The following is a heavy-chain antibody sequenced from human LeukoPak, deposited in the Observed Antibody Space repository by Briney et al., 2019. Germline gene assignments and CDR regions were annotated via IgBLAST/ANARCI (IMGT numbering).Heavy chain of an antibody. CDR2: IYYSGST. CDR1: GGSISSYY. Sequence: SETLSLTCTVSGGSISSYYWSWIRQPSGKGLEWIGYIYYSGSTNYNPSLKSRVTISVDTSKNQFSLKLSSVTAADTAVYYCARDVYYYDSSGYSGRYYGMDVWGQGTTVTVSS. V-gene: IGHV4-59*01. CDR3: ARDVYYYDSSGYSGRYYGMDV. J-gene: IGHJ6*02. D-gene: IGHD3-22*01.